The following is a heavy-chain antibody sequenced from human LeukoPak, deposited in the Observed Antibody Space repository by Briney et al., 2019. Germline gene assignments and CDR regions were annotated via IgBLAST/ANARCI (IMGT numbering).Heavy chain of an antibody. D-gene: IGHD2-15*01. V-gene: IGHV4-59*02. CDR1: GGSVSGYY. CDR2: VYYSGST. Sequence: SETLSLTCVVSGGSVSGYYWGWIRQPPGRGLEWIGYVYYSGSTNYNPPFKSRITISVDTSRNQFSLQLSSVTAADTAVYYCARIHRYCSGGACYVLDNWGQGTLVAVSS. CDR3: ARIHRYCSGGACYVLDN. J-gene: IGHJ4*02.